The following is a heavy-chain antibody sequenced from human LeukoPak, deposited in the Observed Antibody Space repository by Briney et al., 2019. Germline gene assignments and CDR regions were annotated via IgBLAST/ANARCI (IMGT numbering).Heavy chain of an antibody. Sequence: SETLSLTCTVSGGSISTYYWSWIRRPPGKGLEWIAYTHASGPTNHNPSLKSRITISVDTSKNQFSLKLSSVTAADTAVYYCARHDAGIAARPFDNWGQGTLVTVSS. CDR2: THASGPT. CDR3: ARHDAGIAARPFDN. V-gene: IGHV4-4*09. J-gene: IGHJ4*02. CDR1: GGSISTYY. D-gene: IGHD6-6*01.